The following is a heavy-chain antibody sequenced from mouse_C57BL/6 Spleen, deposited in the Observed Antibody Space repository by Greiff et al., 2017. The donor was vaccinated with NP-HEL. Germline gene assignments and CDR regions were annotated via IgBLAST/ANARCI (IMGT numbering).Heavy chain of an antibody. CDR3: TVYYDYVWYFDV. CDR2: IRLKSDNYAT. V-gene: IGHV6-3*01. Sequence: EVQLVESGGGLVQPGGSMKLSCVASGFTFSNYWMNWVRQSPEKGLEWVAQIRLKSDNYATHYAESVKGRFTISRDDSKSSVYLQMNNLKAEDTGIYYCTVYYDYVWYFDVWGTGTTVTVAS. D-gene: IGHD2-4*01. CDR1: GFTFSNYW. J-gene: IGHJ1*03.